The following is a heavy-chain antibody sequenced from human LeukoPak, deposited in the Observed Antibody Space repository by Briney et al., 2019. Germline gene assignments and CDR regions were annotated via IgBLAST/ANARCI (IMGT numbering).Heavy chain of an antibody. V-gene: IGHV7-4-1*02. CDR1: GYTFTRYA. CDR3: ATPKTSIAAAGTPDYYYGMDV. D-gene: IGHD6-13*01. Sequence: GASVKVSCKASGYTFTRYAMNWVRQAPGQGLEWMGWINTNAGNPTCAQSFTGRFVFSLDTSVSTAYLQISSLKAEDTAVYYCATPKTSIAAAGTPDYYYGMDVWGQGTTVTVSS. CDR2: INTNAGNP. J-gene: IGHJ6*02.